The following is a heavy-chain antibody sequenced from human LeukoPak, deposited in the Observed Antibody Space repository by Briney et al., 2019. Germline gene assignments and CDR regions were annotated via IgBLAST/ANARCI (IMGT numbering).Heavy chain of an antibody. Sequence: PSETLSPTCTVSGERITAYYWAWIRQSPEKGLEWIGYIYNYGSTKYEPSLKSRVSITEDTANNQFSLNLKSVTAADTAIYYCARGVGYGDSRHYDHWGPGLLVTVSS. D-gene: IGHD4-17*01. J-gene: IGHJ4*01. CDR3: ARGVGYGDSRHYDH. V-gene: IGHV4-59*01. CDR2: IYNYGST. CDR1: GERITAYY.